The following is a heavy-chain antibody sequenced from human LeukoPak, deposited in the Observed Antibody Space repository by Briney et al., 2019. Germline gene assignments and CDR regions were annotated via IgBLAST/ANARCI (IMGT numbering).Heavy chain of an antibody. V-gene: IGHV1-69*05. CDR1: GGTLSNYA. J-gene: IGHJ5*01. CDR3: ARDARLATHWFDS. D-gene: IGHD3-16*01. Sequence: ASVKVSCKASGGTLSNYAISWVRQAPGQGLEWMGGIIPMLTSTNYAQKFQGRVTITTDESTSTAYMELSSLRSEDTAVYYCARDARLATHWFDSWGQGTLVTLP. CDR2: IIPMLTST.